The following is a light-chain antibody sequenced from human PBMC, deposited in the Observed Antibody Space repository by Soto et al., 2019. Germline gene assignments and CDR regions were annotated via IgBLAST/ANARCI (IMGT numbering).Light chain of an antibody. CDR1: QSLLQSTGANY. J-gene: IGKJ1*01. V-gene: IGKV2-28*01. CDR2: YAS. Sequence: DIVMTQSPLSLPVTPGEPASISCTSSQSLLQSTGANYLNWYVQKPVQSPQLLIIYASTRASGVSNRFSGSATSTDFTLRSSRVEAEDVGIYYCMQALQSPAFGQGTKVEIK. CDR3: MQALQSPA.